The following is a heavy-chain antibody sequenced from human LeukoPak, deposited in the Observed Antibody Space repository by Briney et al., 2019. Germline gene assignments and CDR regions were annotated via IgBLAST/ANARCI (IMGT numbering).Heavy chain of an antibody. D-gene: IGHD1-26*01. V-gene: IGHV3-23*01. CDR3: AKQNPEWELSGYYFDY. CDR2: INGSGGGT. Sequence: GGSLRLSCAASGFTFSSDAMSWVRQAPGKGLEWVSAINGSGGGTYYADSVKGRVTISRDKTKNTLYLQMNSLRAEDTAVYYCAKQNPEWELSGYYFDYSGQGTLVTVSS. CDR1: GFTFSSDA. J-gene: IGHJ4*02.